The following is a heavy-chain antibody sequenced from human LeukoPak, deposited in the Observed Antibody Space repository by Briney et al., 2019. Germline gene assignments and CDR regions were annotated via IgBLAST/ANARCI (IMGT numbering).Heavy chain of an antibody. CDR3: ARDVGYCSSRQKTTAPYYYYMDV. V-gene: IGHV4-4*07. Sequence: SETLSLTCTVSGGSISSYYWSWIRQPAGKGLEWIGRICTSGSTNYNPSLKSRVTMSVDTSKNQFSLKLSSVTAADTAVYYCARDVGYCSSRQKTTAPYYYYMDVWGKGTTVTVSS. J-gene: IGHJ6*03. CDR1: GGSISSYY. D-gene: IGHD2-2*03. CDR2: ICTSGST.